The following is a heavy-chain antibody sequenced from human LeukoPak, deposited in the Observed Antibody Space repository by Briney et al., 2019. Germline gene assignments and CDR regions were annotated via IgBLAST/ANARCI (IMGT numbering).Heavy chain of an antibody. CDR3: AKTNFDSSGWGYFDL. CDR2: IHDSGTT. J-gene: IGHJ2*01. Sequence: SETLSLTCTVSGGSINIYYWNWIRQRPPQGLEWVGNIHDSGTTHYNPSLKSRVSISIDTSKNQFSLKLSSVTAADTAVYYCAKTNFDSSGWGYFDLWGRGTLVTVSS. D-gene: IGHD3-22*01. CDR1: GGSINIYY. V-gene: IGHV4-59*01.